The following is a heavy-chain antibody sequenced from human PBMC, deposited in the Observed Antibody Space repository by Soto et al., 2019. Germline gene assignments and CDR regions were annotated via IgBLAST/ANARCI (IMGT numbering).Heavy chain of an antibody. D-gene: IGHD1-26*01. Sequence: ASVKVSCKASGCTFSIYAISWVRQAPGQGLEWMGGTIPKFGSANNAQKFQGRVTITADKSTSTAYMELSSLKSEDTAVYYCAREGGSYPTYYFDYWGQGTLVTVYS. CDR1: GCTFSIYA. V-gene: IGHV1-69*06. J-gene: IGHJ4*02. CDR3: AREGGSYPTYYFDY. CDR2: TIPKFGSA.